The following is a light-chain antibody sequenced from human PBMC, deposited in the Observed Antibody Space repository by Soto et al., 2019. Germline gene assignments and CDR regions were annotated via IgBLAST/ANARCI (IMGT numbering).Light chain of an antibody. CDR2: DAS. Sequence: EIVMTQSPATLSVSPGERVTLSCRASQSVSNNLAWYQQRPGQALRLLIYDASTRATGIPARFSGSGSGTEFTLTISSLQSEDSAVYYCQQYTYLITFGQGTRLEIK. CDR1: QSVSNN. J-gene: IGKJ5*01. V-gene: IGKV3-15*01. CDR3: QQYTYLIT.